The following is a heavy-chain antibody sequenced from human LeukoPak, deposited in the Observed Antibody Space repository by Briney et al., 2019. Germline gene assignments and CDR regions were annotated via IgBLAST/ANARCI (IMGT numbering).Heavy chain of an antibody. CDR1: GYTSTGYY. V-gene: IGHV1-2*02. CDR2: INPNSGGT. J-gene: IGHJ6*03. CDR3: ARGGYDSSGYYYYYYYMDV. Sequence: ASVKVSCKASGYTSTGYYMHWVRQAPGQGLEWMGWINPNSGGTNYAQKFQGRATMTRDTSISTAYMELSRLRSDDTAVYYCARGGYDSSGYYYYYYYMDVWGKGTTVTVSS. D-gene: IGHD3-22*01.